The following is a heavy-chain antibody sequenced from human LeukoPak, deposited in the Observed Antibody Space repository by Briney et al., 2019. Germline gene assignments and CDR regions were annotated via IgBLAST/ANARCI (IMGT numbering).Heavy chain of an antibody. CDR3: AELGITMIGGV. D-gene: IGHD3-10*02. CDR2: ISSTGSTI. V-gene: IGHV3-48*03. J-gene: IGHJ6*04. CDR1: GFTVGSYE. Sequence: CLRLSCAASGFTVGSYEVEWVRQAAGGGLEWVSYISSTGSTIYYADSVKGRSTISSDNANNSLYLQMNSLRAAEKAVYYCAELGITMIGGVWGKGTTVTISS.